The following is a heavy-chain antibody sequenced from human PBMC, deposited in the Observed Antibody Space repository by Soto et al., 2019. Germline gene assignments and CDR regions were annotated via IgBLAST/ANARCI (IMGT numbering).Heavy chain of an antibody. CDR3: ERDFSSGWYPYFHH. V-gene: IGHV3-21*01. CDR2: ISSSSSYI. J-gene: IGHJ1*01. Sequence: EVQLVESGGGLVKPGGSLRLSCAASGFTFSTYTMNWVRQAPGKGLEWVSFISSSSSYISYADSVKGRFTISRDNAKNSLYLQMNSLRADDTAVYYCERDFSSGWYPYFHHWGQGTLVTVSP. D-gene: IGHD6-19*01. CDR1: GFTFSTYT.